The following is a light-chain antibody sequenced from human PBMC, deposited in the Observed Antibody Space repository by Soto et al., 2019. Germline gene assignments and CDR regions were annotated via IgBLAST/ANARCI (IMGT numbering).Light chain of an antibody. CDR3: QQRFSWPPT. J-gene: IGKJ4*01. Sequence: EIGLTQSPATLSLSPGDRATLSCRASQSVSRYLAWYQQKPGQAPRLLSHNTSTRATGVPDTFSGSGSGTEFTLTISSLEPEESAMYYCQQRFSWPPTFGGGTHVEIK. CDR1: QSVSRY. V-gene: IGKV3-11*01. CDR2: NTS.